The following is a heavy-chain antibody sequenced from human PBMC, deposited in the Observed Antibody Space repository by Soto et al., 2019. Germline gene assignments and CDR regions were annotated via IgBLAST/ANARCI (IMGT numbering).Heavy chain of an antibody. D-gene: IGHD2-15*01. CDR3: ARRTSEVVVVAATPVLLAYFDY. V-gene: IGHV4-39*01. J-gene: IGHJ4*02. CDR2: IYYSGST. Sequence: QLQLQESGPGLVKPSETLSLTCTVSGGSISSSSYYWGWIRQPPGKGLEWIGSIYYSGSTYYNPSLKSRVTISVDTSKNQFSLKLSSVTAADTAVYYCARRTSEVVVVAATPVLLAYFDYWGQGTLVTVSS. CDR1: GGSISSSSYY.